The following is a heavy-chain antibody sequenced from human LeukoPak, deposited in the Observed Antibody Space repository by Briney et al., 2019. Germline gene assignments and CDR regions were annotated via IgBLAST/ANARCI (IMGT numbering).Heavy chain of an antibody. J-gene: IGHJ3*02. CDR3: ARTAVTTGALDI. V-gene: IGHV5-51*01. CDR1: GYSFASYW. D-gene: IGHD4-17*01. Sequence: GESLKISWKASGYSFASYWIGWGRQVPGKGLELVGIVYPSGSDSRYRRSFQGPVTISADKYISTAYLQWSSLKASDTAMYYCARTAVTTGALDIWGQGTMVTVSS. CDR2: VYPSGSDS.